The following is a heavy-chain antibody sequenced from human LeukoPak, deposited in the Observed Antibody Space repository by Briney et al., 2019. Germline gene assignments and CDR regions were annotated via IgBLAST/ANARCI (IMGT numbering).Heavy chain of an antibody. CDR2: IYYSGST. D-gene: IGHD4-11*01. V-gene: IGHV4-59*01. J-gene: IGHJ5*02. CDR1: GGSISSYY. CDR3: ARQTTVTTSWFDP. Sequence: PSETLSLTXTVSGGSISSYYWSWIRQPPGKGLEWIGYIYYSGSTNYNPSLKSRVTISVDTSKNQFSLKLSSVTAADTAVYYCARQTTVTTSWFDPWGQGTLVTVSS.